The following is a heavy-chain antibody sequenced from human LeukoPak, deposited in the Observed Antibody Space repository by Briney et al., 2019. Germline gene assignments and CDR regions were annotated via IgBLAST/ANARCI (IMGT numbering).Heavy chain of an antibody. CDR2: IYYSGST. Sequence: SETLSLTCTVSGGSISSSSYYWGWIRQPPGKGLECIGSIYYSGSTYYNPSLKSRVTISVDTSKNQFSLKLSSVTAADTAVYYCARGYSSGWIDYWGQGTLVTVSS. V-gene: IGHV4-39*07. D-gene: IGHD6-19*01. J-gene: IGHJ4*02. CDR1: GGSISSSSYY. CDR3: ARGYSSGWIDY.